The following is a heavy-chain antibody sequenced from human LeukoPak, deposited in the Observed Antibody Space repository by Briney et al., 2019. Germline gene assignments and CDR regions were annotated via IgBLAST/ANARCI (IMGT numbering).Heavy chain of an antibody. CDR1: GYTFTSYA. Sequence: ASVKVSCKASGYTFTSYAMHWVRQAPGQRLEWMGWINAGNGNTKYSQKFQGRVTITRDTSASTAYMELRSLRSDYTAMYYCARTTVTTVDYWGQGTLVTVSS. D-gene: IGHD4-17*01. CDR2: INAGNGNT. CDR3: ARTTVTTVDY. J-gene: IGHJ4*02. V-gene: IGHV1-3*01.